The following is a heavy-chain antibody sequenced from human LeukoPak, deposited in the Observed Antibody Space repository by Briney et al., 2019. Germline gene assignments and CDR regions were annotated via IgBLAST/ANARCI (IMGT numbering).Heavy chain of an antibody. Sequence: GGSLRLSCAASGFTVSTYYMTGVRQAPGKGRECVSVIYSGGSTYYADSVKGRFTVTRDNSKNTLHLQMNSLRAEDTAMYYCARGLGYCTSTTCLLPFDYWGQGTLVTVSS. CDR1: GFTVSTYY. CDR3: ARGLGYCTSTTCLLPFDY. V-gene: IGHV3-53*01. J-gene: IGHJ4*02. CDR2: IYSGGST. D-gene: IGHD2-2*01.